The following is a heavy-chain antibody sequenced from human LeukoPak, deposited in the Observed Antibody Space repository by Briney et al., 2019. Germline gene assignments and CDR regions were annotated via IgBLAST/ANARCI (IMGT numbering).Heavy chain of an antibody. CDR2: IYYSGST. V-gene: IGHV4-31*03. CDR1: GGPISSGGYY. J-gene: IGHJ4*02. D-gene: IGHD2-15*01. CDR3: ARTRRISYYFDY. Sequence: SETLSLTCTVSGGPISSGGYYWSWIRQHPGKGLEWIGYIYYSGSTYYNPSLKSRVTISVDTSKNQFSLKLSSVTAADTAVYYCARTRRISYYFDYWGQGTLVTVSS.